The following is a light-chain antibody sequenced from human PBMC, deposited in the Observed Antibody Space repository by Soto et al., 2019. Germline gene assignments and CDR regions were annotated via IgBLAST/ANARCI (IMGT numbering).Light chain of an antibody. CDR3: QQRSNWPRT. J-gene: IGKJ1*01. CDR1: QSVSSS. CDR2: DAS. Sequence: EIVLTQSPATLSLSPGERATLSCRASQSVSSSLAWYQQKLGQAPRLLIYDASNRATGIPARFSGRGSGTDFTLTISGLEPEDFAVYYCQQRSNWPRTFGQGTKVEIK. V-gene: IGKV3-11*01.